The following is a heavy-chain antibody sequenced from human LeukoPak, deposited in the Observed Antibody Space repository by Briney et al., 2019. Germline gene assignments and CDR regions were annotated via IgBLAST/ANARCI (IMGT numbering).Heavy chain of an antibody. J-gene: IGHJ6*03. CDR1: GGSFSSYY. V-gene: IGHV4-34*01. Sequence: SETLSLTCAVYGGSFSSYYWSWIRQPPGKGLEWIGEINDIGNTNYDPSLRSRVTISVDTSKNQFSLSLTSATAADTAVYFCARLGSVGYYNYQYMDIWGNGTTVTVSS. CDR3: ARLGSVGYYNYQYMDI. CDR2: INDIGNT. D-gene: IGHD3-10*01.